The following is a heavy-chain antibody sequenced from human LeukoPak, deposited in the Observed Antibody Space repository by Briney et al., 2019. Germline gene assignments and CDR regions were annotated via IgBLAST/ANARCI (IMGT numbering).Heavy chain of an antibody. J-gene: IGHJ4*02. CDR2: IKQDGSEK. V-gene: IGHV3-7*01. Sequence: PGGSLRLSCAASGFTFSSYWMSWVRQAPGKGLEWVANIKQDGSEKYYVDSVKGRFTISRDNAKNSLYLQMNSLRAEDTAVYYCARDPGITMVRGLDWGQGTLVTVSS. CDR1: GFTFSSYW. CDR3: ARDPGITMVRGLD. D-gene: IGHD3-10*01.